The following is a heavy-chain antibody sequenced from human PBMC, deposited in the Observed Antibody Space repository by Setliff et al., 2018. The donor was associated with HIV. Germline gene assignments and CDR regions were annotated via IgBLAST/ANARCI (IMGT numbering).Heavy chain of an antibody. CDR3: ARRGRTANSYVLNWFDP. Sequence: SETLSLTCTVSSGSFSSRHYWGWIRQSPGKGLEWIGSVSYSGTTYYNPSLRSRITISVDTSKNQFSLIVSYVTAADTGVYYCARRGRTANSYVLNWFDPWGQRTLVTVSS. CDR2: VSYSGTT. CDR1: SGSFSSRHY. J-gene: IGHJ5*02. D-gene: IGHD5-18*01. V-gene: IGHV4-39*07.